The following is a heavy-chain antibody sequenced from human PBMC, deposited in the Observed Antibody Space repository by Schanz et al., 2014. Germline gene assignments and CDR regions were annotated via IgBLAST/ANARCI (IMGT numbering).Heavy chain of an antibody. CDR2: ISAYNGNT. Sequence: QVQLVQSGAEVKKPGASVKVSCKASGYTFTSYGINWVRQAPGQGLEWMGWISAYNGNTNYAQKLQGRVTMTTDTATSTGYRELRSLRSDDAAVYYCARGGYSRGWYDRDIAHFEYWGQGTLVTVSS. D-gene: IGHD6-19*01. J-gene: IGHJ4*02. V-gene: IGHV1-18*01. CDR1: GYTFTSYG. CDR3: ARGGYSRGWYDRDIAHFEY.